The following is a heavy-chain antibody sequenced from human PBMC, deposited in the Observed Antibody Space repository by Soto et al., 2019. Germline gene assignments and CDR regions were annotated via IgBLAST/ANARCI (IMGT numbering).Heavy chain of an antibody. CDR1: GHTLASYD. Sequence: QVQLVQSGAEVRKPGASVKVSCKASGHTLASYDINWVRQATGQGLEWMGWMTPDSGDTGYAQKFQGTVTMTWDTSITTAYMELSSLRSDETAVYYCARGPFYGWFDSWGQGTLVTVSS. CDR3: ARGPFYGWFDS. V-gene: IGHV1-8*01. J-gene: IGHJ5*01. D-gene: IGHD3-16*01. CDR2: MTPDSGDT.